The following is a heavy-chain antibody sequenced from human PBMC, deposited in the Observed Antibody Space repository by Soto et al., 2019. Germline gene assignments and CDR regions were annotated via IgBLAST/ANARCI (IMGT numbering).Heavy chain of an antibody. J-gene: IGHJ4*02. V-gene: IGHV3-11*01. CDR2: ISSSGSTI. CDR3: ARDSLVGATPSRFDY. D-gene: IGHD1-26*01. CDR1: GFTFSDYY. Sequence: GGSLRLSCAASGFTFSDYYMSWIRQAPGKGLEWVSYISSSGSTIYYADSVKGRFTISRDNAKNSLYLQMNSLRAEDTAVYYCARDSLVGATPSRFDYWGQGTLVTVSS.